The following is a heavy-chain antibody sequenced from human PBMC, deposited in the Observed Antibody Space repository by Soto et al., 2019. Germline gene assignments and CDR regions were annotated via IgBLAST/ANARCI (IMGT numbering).Heavy chain of an antibody. CDR2: FDPEDGET. J-gene: IGHJ6*02. D-gene: IGHD6-6*01. CDR3: ATDAPGIAARLPYYYGMDV. Sequence: SVKVSCKVSGYTLTELSMHWVRQAPGKGLEWMGGFDPEDGETIYAQKFQGRVTMTEDTSTDTAYMELSSLRSEDTAVYYCATDAPGIAARLPYYYGMDVWGQGTTVTVSS. CDR1: GYTLTELS. V-gene: IGHV1-24*01.